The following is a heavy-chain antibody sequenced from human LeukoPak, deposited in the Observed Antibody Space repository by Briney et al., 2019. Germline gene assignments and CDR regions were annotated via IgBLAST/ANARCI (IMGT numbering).Heavy chain of an antibody. CDR3: AKLITYYNVLTGYPIDH. Sequence: GGSLRLSCAASGFTFSSYTMSWVRQAPGEGLEWVSAVRSSGGETFYADSVKGRFTISRDNSKNTLHLQMNSLRAEDTAVYYCAKLITYYNVLTGYPIDHWGQGTLVTVSS. D-gene: IGHD3-9*01. V-gene: IGHV3-23*01. CDR1: GFTFSSYT. CDR2: VRSSGGET. J-gene: IGHJ4*02.